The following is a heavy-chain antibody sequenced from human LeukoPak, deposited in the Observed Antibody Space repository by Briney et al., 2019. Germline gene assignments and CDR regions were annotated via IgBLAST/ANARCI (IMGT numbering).Heavy chain of an antibody. V-gene: IGHV4-39*07. CDR3: ARGPFDY. CDR2: IYYSGST. J-gene: IGHJ4*02. CDR1: GGSISSSSYY. Sequence: SETLSLTCTVSGGSISSSSYYWGWIRQPPGKGLEWIGSIYYSGSTNYNPSLKSRVTISVDTSKNQFSLKLSSVTAADTAVYYCARGPFDYWGQGTLVTVSS.